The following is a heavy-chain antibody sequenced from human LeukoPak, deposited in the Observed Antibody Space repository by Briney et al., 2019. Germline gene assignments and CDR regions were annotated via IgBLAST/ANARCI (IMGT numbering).Heavy chain of an antibody. J-gene: IGHJ4*02. V-gene: IGHV3-30*03. Sequence: SCKASGYTFTGYYMHWVRQAPGKGLEWVAVISYDGSNKYYADSVKGRFTISRDNSKNTLYLQMNSLRAEDTAVYYCELYCGGDCYSFSGDYWGQGTLVTVSS. CDR1: GYTFTGYY. D-gene: IGHD2-21*02. CDR2: ISYDGSNK. CDR3: ELYCGGDCYSFSGDY.